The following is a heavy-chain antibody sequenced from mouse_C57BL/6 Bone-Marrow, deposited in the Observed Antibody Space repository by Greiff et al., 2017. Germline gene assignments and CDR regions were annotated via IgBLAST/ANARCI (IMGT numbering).Heavy chain of an antibody. J-gene: IGHJ4*01. V-gene: IGHV5-17*01. CDR2: ISSGSSTI. CDR1: GFTFSDYG. CDR3: ARRGYGSSYHAMDF. Sequence: VQLKESGGGLVKPGGSLKLSCAASGFTFSDYGMHWVRQAPEKGLEWVAYISSGSSTIYYTDTVKGRYTISRDNAKNTLFLQMTSLRSEDTAMYYCARRGYGSSYHAMDFCGQGTSVTVSS. D-gene: IGHD1-1*01.